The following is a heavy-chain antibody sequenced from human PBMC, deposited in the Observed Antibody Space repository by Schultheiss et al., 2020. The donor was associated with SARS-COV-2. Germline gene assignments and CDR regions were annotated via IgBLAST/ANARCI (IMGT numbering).Heavy chain of an antibody. J-gene: IGHJ6*02. CDR1: GFTFSSYS. Sequence: GESLKISCAASGFTFSSYSMNWVRQAPGKGLEWVSSISSSSSYIYYADSVKGRFTISRDNAKNSLYLQMNSLRAEDTAVYYCARAARPADYGMDVWGQGTTVTVSS. D-gene: IGHD6-6*01. V-gene: IGHV3-21*01. CDR2: ISSSSSYI. CDR3: ARAARPADYGMDV.